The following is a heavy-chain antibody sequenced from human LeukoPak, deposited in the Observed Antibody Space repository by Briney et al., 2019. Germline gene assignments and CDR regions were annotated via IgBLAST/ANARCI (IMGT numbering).Heavy chain of an antibody. CDR1: GGSISTYY. V-gene: IGHV4-59*01. J-gene: IGHJ4*02. CDR2: IYHSGTT. D-gene: IGHD5-18*01. Sequence: SETLSLTCTVSGGSISTYYWSWIRQPPGKGLEWIGYIYHSGTTNYNPSLKSRVTISLDTSNNQFSLNLSSVTAADTAMYFCAGGRLQLWPSSFDCWGQGTLVNGSS. CDR3: AGGRLQLWPSSFDC.